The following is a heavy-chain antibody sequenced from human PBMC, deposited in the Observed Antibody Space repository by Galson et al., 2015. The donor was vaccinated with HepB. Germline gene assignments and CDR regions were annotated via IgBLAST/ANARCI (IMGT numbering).Heavy chain of an antibody. CDR1: GFTFSSHS. J-gene: IGHJ4*02. CDR3: ARERVASTMGLSF. Sequence: SLRLSCAASGFTFSSHSMNWVRQAPGKGLEWVSYISSSSSTIYYADSVKGRFTISRDNAKNSLYLQMNSLRAEDTAVYYCARERVASTMGLSFWGQGTLVTVSS. CDR2: ISSSSSTI. D-gene: IGHD5-12*01. V-gene: IGHV3-48*04.